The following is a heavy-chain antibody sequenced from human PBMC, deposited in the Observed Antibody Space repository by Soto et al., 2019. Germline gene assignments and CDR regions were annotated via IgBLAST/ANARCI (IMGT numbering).Heavy chain of an antibody. CDR3: AKAQWLLGGDYFDS. D-gene: IGHD6-19*01. J-gene: IGHJ4*02. V-gene: IGHV3-23*01. CDR1: GFIFVAYA. CDR2: ISDTFDTT. Sequence: EVQLLESGGGLVQPGGSLRLSGAASGFIFVAYAMAWVRQAPGKGLEWVSGISDTFDTTYYADSVKGRFTISRDKSKNTLYLQMNSLRVEDTAIYFCAKAQWLLGGDYFDSWGQGTLVTVSS.